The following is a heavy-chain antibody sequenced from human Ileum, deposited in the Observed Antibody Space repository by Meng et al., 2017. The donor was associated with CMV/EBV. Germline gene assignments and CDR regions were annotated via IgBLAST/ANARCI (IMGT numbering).Heavy chain of an antibody. CDR1: GDSIGTSGYY. J-gene: IGHJ5*02. D-gene: IGHD3-9*01. Sequence: SETLSLTCTVSGDSIGTSGYYWVWIRQPPGQGLEWIGSVYFGASTYYNPSLKSRTTISVDTAKNQFSLRLDSVAAADTAVYYCARHAYIGWSGPWFDPWGQGNRVT. V-gene: IGHV4-39*01. CDR3: ARHAYIGWSGPWFDP. CDR2: VYFGAST.